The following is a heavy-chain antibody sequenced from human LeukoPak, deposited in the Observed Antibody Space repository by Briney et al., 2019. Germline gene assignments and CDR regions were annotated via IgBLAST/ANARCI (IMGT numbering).Heavy chain of an antibody. Sequence: PGGSLRLSCAASGFTFSSYTMNWVRQAPGQGLEWVSSIRSSGSYIFYADSVKGRFTISRDNAENSLYLQMNSLRAEDTAVYYCARDVQIDCWGQGTLVTVCS. CDR1: GFTFSSYT. J-gene: IGHJ4*02. CDR3: ARDVQIDC. V-gene: IGHV3-21*01. CDR2: IRSSGSYI.